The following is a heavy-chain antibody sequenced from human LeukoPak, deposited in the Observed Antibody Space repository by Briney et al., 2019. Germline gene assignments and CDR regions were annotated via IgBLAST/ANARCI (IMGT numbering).Heavy chain of an antibody. D-gene: IGHD6-6*01. CDR2: IYYSGTT. Sequence: SETLSLTCTVSGGSISSSSYYWGWIRQPPGKGLEWIGSIYYSGTTYYNPSLKSRVTISLDTSKNQFSLKLSSVTAADTAIYYCARDFSSSSTVYYYYYMDVWGKGTTVTVSS. CDR3: ARDFSSSSTVYYYYYMDV. CDR1: GGSISSSSYY. V-gene: IGHV4-39*07. J-gene: IGHJ6*03.